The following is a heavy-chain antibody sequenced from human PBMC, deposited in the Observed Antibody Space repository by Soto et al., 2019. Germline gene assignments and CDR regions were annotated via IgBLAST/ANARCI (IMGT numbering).Heavy chain of an antibody. CDR3: ARESNGVPGGFFDY. Sequence: SETLSLTCAVSGGSISSGGYSWSWIRQPPGKGLEWIGYIYHSGSTYYNPSLKSRVTISVDRSKNQFSLKLSSVTAADTAVYFCARESNGVPGGFFDYWGQRTLVIVSS. J-gene: IGHJ4*02. V-gene: IGHV4-30-2*01. D-gene: IGHD2-8*01. CDR1: GGSISSGGYS. CDR2: IYHSGST.